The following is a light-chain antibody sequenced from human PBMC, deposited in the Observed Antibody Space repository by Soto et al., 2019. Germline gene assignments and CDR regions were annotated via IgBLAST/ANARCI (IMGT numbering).Light chain of an antibody. CDR2: GAS. V-gene: IGKV3-20*01. CDR3: HHYGYGADT. CDR1: ESVRNNS. Sequence: LILTQSPGTLSLSPGERATLSCRASESVRNNSLAWYQQHPGRAPRLLIFGASSRATGIPDRFTGTGSGADFSLTISRLEPDDSAVYFCHHYGYGADTFGQGTKLEIK. J-gene: IGKJ2*01.